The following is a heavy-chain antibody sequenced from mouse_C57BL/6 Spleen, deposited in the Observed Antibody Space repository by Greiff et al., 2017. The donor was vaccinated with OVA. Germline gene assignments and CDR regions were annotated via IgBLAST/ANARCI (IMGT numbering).Heavy chain of an antibody. CDR1: GYTFTSYW. V-gene: IGHV1-74*01. J-gene: IGHJ1*03. D-gene: IGHD1-1*01. Sequence: QVQLQQPGAELVKPGASVKVSCTASGYTFTSYWMHWVKQRPGQGLEWIGRIHPSDSDTNYNQKFKGKATLTVDKSSSTAYMQLSSLTSEDSAVYYCASDYYGSSYVGYFDVWGTGTTVTVSS. CDR3: ASDYYGSSYVGYFDV. CDR2: IHPSDSDT.